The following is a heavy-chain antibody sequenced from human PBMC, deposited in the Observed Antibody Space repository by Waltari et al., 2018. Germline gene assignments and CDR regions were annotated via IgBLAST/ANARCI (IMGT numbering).Heavy chain of an antibody. J-gene: IGHJ4*02. CDR1: GFTFSRYW. CDR2: MNMEGSST. D-gene: IGHD6-25*01. V-gene: IGHV3-74*01. Sequence: EMQLVESGGGLVQPGGSLRLSCAASGFTFSRYWMHWVRQVPGKGLVSVAHMNMEGSSTNYVESVKGRFTISRDNARNTLFLQMNSLRAEDTALYHCVLYSSEFLGDCWGQGTLVTVSS. CDR3: VLYSSEFLGDC.